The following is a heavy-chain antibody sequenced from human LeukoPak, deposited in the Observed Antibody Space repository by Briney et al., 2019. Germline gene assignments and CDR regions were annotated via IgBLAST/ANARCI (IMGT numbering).Heavy chain of an antibody. V-gene: IGHV1-69*01. Sequence: SVKVSCKASGGTFSSYAISWVRQAPGQGLEWMGGIIPIFGTANYAQKFQGRVTITADESTSTAYMELGSLRSEDTAVYYCASQEMATITGYFDYWGQGTLVTVSS. J-gene: IGHJ4*02. D-gene: IGHD5-24*01. CDR3: ASQEMATITGYFDY. CDR2: IIPIFGTA. CDR1: GGTFSSYA.